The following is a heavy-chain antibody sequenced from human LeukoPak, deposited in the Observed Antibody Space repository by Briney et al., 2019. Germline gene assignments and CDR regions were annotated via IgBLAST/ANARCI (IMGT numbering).Heavy chain of an antibody. J-gene: IGHJ5*02. V-gene: IGHV7-4-1*02. CDR3: ARALGKYDYDSSGYYYH. CDR2: INTNTGNP. CDR1: GYTFTYYA. D-gene: IGHD3-22*01. Sequence: ASVKVSCKASGYTFTYYAMNWVRQAPGQGLEWMGWINTNTGNPTYAQGFTGRYVFSLDTSVSTAYLEISSLKAEDTAVYYCARALGKYDYDSSGYYYHWGQGTLVTVSS.